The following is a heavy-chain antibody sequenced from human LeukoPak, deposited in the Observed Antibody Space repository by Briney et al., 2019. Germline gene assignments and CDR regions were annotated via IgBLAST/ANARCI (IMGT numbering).Heavy chain of an antibody. CDR2: ISSSSSYI. Sequence: GGSLILSCASSGFTFSSYSMNWVRQAPGKGLEWVSSISSSSSYIYYADSLKGRVTISRDNAKNSLYMQINSLRAEDTAVYYCAREPPRYSYGSYYFDYWGQGTLVTVSS. J-gene: IGHJ4*02. V-gene: IGHV3-21*01. D-gene: IGHD5-18*01. CDR3: AREPPRYSYGSYYFDY. CDR1: GFTFSSYS.